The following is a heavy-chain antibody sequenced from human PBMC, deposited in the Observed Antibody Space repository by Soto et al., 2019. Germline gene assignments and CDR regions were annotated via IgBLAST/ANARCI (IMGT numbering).Heavy chain of an antibody. J-gene: IGHJ4*02. CDR1: GFTFSTFP. CDR2: ISDTGGGT. Sequence: QPGGSLRLSCAASGFTFSTFPMTWVRQAPGKGLEYVASISDTGGGTAYGDSVRGRFTISRDNSKNTLYLKMNGLRVEDTAVYFCAKGSTGPECWGPGTLVTVSS. V-gene: IGHV3-23*01. CDR3: AKGSTGPEC. D-gene: IGHD3-10*01.